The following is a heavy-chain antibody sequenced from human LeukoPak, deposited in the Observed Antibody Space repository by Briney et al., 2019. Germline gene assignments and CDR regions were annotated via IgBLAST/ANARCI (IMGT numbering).Heavy chain of an antibody. Sequence: SETLSLTCAVYGGSFSGYYWSWIRQPPGKGLEWIGEINHSGSTNYNPSLKSRVTISVDTSKNQFSLKLSSVTAADTAVCYCASHIQLWPEVAFDIWGQGTMVTVSS. CDR1: GGSFSGYY. V-gene: IGHV4-34*01. D-gene: IGHD5-18*01. J-gene: IGHJ3*02. CDR2: INHSGST. CDR3: ASHIQLWPEVAFDI.